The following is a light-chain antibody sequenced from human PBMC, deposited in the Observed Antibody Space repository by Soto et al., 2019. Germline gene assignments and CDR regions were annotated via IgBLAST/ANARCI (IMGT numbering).Light chain of an antibody. V-gene: IGKV3-15*01. Sequence: ETVMTQSPATLSASPGERSTLSCRASQSVNHNLAWYQQKPGQAPRLLIYGATSRATGVPARFSGSGSGTEFTLTISSLQPDDFATYYCQQYNSYSGTFGPGTKVDIK. CDR2: GAT. CDR1: QSVNHN. CDR3: QQYNSYSGT. J-gene: IGKJ3*01.